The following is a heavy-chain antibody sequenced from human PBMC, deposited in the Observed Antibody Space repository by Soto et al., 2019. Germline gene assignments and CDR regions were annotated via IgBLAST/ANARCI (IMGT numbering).Heavy chain of an antibody. Sequence: EAQLLESGGSLVQPGGSLRLSCADSGFSFSSYAMNWVRQAPGKGLEWVSIISGAGDRTYYADSVKGRFTISRDNSKNTLYLQMNILRAEDTAVYHCAKATRGPLSSTISDANHFDSWGQGTLVTVSS. D-gene: IGHD3-10*01. V-gene: IGHV3-23*01. CDR1: GFSFSSYA. CDR2: ISGAGDRT. J-gene: IGHJ4*02. CDR3: AKATRGPLSSTISDANHFDS.